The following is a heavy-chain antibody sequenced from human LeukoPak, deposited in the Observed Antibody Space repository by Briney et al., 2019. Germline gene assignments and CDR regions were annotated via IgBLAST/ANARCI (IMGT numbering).Heavy chain of an antibody. J-gene: IGHJ6*02. D-gene: IGHD2-2*01. V-gene: IGHV1-2*02. CDR2: INPNSGGT. Sequence: ASVKVSCKASGYTFTCYYMHWVRQAPGQGLEWMGWINPNSGGTSYAQKFQGRVTMTRDTSISTAYMELSRLRSDDTAVYYCATDQRQGYYYYYGMDVWGQGTTVTVSS. CDR3: ATDQRQGYYYYYGMDV. CDR1: GYTFTCYY.